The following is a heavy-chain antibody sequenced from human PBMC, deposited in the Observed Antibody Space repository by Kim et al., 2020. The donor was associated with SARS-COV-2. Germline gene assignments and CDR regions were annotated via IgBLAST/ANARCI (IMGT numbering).Heavy chain of an antibody. V-gene: IGHV4-39*01. Sequence: SETLSLTCTVSGGSISNSSYYWGWVRQAPGKGLEWIGYIFYSESTNYNPSLESRVTISGDTSKNQISLRLTSVTASDTAMYYCTRSNYDSLTNYPNFNIDVWGQGTLVTVSS. CDR2: IFYSEST. D-gene: IGHD3-9*01. J-gene: IGHJ4*03. CDR1: GGSISNSSYY. CDR3: TRSNYDSLTNYPNFNIDV.